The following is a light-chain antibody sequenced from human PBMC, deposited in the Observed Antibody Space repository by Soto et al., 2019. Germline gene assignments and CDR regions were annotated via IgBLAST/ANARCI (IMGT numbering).Light chain of an antibody. CDR2: GAS. Sequence: EMVFTQSPGTLSLSPGEKATLSCSASHGVNSMYLAWDRQKPGQAPSLLIYGASSRAAGIPDRFSGSGSGTDFTLTISSLEPEDFAVYYCQQYGHSPKTFGQGTKVDMK. J-gene: IGKJ1*01. CDR3: QQYGHSPKT. V-gene: IGKV3-20*01. CDR1: HGVNSMY.